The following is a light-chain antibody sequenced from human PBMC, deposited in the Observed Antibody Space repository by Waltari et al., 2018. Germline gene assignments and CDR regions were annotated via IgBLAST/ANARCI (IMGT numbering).Light chain of an antibody. CDR3: MQARQPPYT. V-gene: IGKV2-28*01. Sequence: DIVMTQSPLSLPVTPGEPASISCRSSQSLLHGAGRNFLDRYLQKPGQSPQLLIYMGSNRASGVPDRFSGSGSGTYFTLKISRVEAEDVGVYYCMQARQPPYTFGGGTKVEIK. J-gene: IGKJ4*01. CDR2: MGS. CDR1: QSLLHGAGRNF.